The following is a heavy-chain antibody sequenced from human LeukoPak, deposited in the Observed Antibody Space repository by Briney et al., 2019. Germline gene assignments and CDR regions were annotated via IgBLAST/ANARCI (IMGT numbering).Heavy chain of an antibody. CDR3: AKDRYYYDSTSSNWFDP. J-gene: IGHJ5*02. CDR2: ISGSGGST. D-gene: IGHD3-22*01. V-gene: IGHV3-23*01. CDR1: GFTFSSYA. Sequence: GGSLILSCAASGFTFSSYAMSWVRQAPGKGLEWVSAISGSGGSTYYADSVKGRFTISRDNSKNTLYLQMNSLRAEDTAVYYCAKDRYYYDSTSSNWFDPWGQGTLVTVSS.